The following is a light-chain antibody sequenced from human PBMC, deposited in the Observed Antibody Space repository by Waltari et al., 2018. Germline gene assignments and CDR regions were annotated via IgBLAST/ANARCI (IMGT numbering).Light chain of an antibody. Sequence: EVVMTQSPLSLTVTLGQPDSISCRSSQGLIHSDGNNYLNWFQQRPGQSPRRLIYKVFNRESGVPDRFSGSGSGTDFTLKISRVEAEDVGFYYCMQSTQWPRTFGQGTKVQIK. V-gene: IGKV2-30*02. CDR3: MQSTQWPRT. CDR2: KVF. CDR1: QGLIHSDGNNY. J-gene: IGKJ1*01.